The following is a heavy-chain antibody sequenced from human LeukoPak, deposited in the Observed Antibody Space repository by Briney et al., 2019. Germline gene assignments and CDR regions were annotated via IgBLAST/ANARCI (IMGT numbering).Heavy chain of an antibody. V-gene: IGHV3-23*01. D-gene: IGHD4-17*01. CDR2: ISGSGGST. J-gene: IGHJ3*02. CDR1: GFTFSSYA. Sequence: PGGSLRLSCAASGFTFSSYAMSWVRQAPGKGLEWVSAISGSGGSTYYADSVKGRFTISRDNSKNTLYLQMNSLRAEDTAVYYCAKDPTTVNRLPVRQGYWDIWGQGTMVTVSS. CDR3: AKDPTTVNRLPVRQGYWDI.